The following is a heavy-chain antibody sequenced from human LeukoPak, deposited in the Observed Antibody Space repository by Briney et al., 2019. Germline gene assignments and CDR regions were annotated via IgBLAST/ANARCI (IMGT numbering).Heavy chain of an antibody. CDR2: ISDRGTTK. V-gene: IGHV3-48*03. CDR1: GFTFSSYE. D-gene: IGHD6-19*01. CDR3: VRDHSGWSLDP. J-gene: IGHJ5*02. Sequence: GGSLRLSCEASGFTFSSYEMNWVRQAPGKGLEWVSYISDRGTTKYYADSVKGRVTISRDNAKKSLYLQMNSLRAEDTAVYYCVRDHSGWSLDPWGQGTLVTVSS.